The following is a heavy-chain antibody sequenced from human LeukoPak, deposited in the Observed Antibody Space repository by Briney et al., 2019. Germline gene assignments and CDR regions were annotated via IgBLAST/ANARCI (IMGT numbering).Heavy chain of an antibody. J-gene: IGHJ4*02. CDR1: GYTFTNSG. V-gene: IGHV1-18*01. D-gene: IGHD6-13*01. Sequence: ASVTVSCKASGYTFTNSGLSWVRQAPGQGLEWIGWISPYRRDTNYKQTLQGRVTVTSDTSTSTVYMELRSLRSDDTAVYYCARPTETSAGYYFDYWGQGTLVTVSS. CDR2: ISPYRRDT. CDR3: ARPTETSAGYYFDY.